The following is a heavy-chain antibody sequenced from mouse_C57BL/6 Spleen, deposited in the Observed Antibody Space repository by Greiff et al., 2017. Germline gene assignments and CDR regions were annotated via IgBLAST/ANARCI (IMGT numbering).Heavy chain of an antibody. CDR3: ARPYYCGSSSFAY. CDR1: GYTFTSYW. V-gene: IGHV1-50*01. Sequence: QVQLQQPGAELVKPGASVKLSCKASGYTFTSYWMQWVKQRPGQGLEWIGEIDPSDSYTNYNQKFKGKATLTVDTSSSTAYMQLSSLTSEDSAVYYCARPYYCGSSSFAYWGQGTLVTVSA. CDR2: IDPSDSYT. J-gene: IGHJ3*01. D-gene: IGHD1-1*01.